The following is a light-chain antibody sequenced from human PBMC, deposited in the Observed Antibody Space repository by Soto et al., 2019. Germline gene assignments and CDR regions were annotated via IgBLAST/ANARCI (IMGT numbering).Light chain of an antibody. CDR3: SSYRRGSAPYV. J-gene: IGLJ1*01. CDR2: EVS. CDR1: SSDVGGYDA. V-gene: IGLV2-14*01. Sequence: QSALTQPASVSGSPGQSITISCTGTSSDVGGYDAVAWYQQYPGKAPKLLIYEVSNRLSGISDRCSGSKSGNTASLTISGLQAADEADYYCSSYRRGSAPYVFGTGTKVTVL.